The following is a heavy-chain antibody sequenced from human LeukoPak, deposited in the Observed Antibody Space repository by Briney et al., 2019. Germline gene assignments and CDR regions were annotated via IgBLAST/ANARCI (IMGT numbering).Heavy chain of an antibody. J-gene: IGHJ3*01. V-gene: IGHV3-11*04. CDR1: GFTFSDYY. CDR3: VRGTRAFDV. Sequence: GGSLRLSCAASGFTFSDYYMSWIRQAPGKGLEWVSYISNSGSTIYYADSVKGRFTVSRDNAQKSLYLQINSLRGDDTALYYCVRGTRAFDVWGQGTMVTVSS. CDR2: ISNSGSTI.